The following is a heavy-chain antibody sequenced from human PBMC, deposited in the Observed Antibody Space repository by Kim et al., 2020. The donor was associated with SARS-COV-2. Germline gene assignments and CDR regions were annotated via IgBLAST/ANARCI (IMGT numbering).Heavy chain of an antibody. V-gene: IGHV1-18*01. Sequence: ASVKVSCKASGYTFTSYGISWVRQAPGQGLEWMGWISAYNGNTNYAQKLQGRVTMTTDTSTSTAYMELRSLRSDDTAVYYCARGCRLLWFGGDYYYYYGMDVWGQGTTVTVSS. CDR2: ISAYNGNT. CDR1: GYTFTSYG. D-gene: IGHD3-10*01. J-gene: IGHJ6*02. CDR3: ARGCRLLWFGGDYYYYYGMDV.